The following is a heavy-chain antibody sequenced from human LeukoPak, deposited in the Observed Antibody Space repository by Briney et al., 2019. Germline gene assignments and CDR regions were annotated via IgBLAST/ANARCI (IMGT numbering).Heavy chain of an antibody. CDR3: ARDHKEDYYGSGSYYLHYYYYGMDV. CDR1: GGSISSGGYY. V-gene: IGHV4-31*03. Sequence: SQTLSLTCTVSGGSISSGGYYWSWIRQHPGKGLEWIGYIYYSGSTYYNPSLKSRVTISVDTSKNQFSLKLSSVTAADTAVYYCARDHKEDYYGSGSYYLHYYYYGMDVWGQGTTVTVSS. CDR2: IYYSGST. D-gene: IGHD3-10*01. J-gene: IGHJ6*02.